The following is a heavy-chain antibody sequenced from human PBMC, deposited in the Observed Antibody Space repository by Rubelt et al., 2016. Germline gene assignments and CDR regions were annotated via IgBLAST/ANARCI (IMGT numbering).Heavy chain of an antibody. CDR1: GLTFSSCT. V-gene: IGHV3-23*01. Sequence: EVQLLESGGDLVQPGGSLRLSCAAAGLTFSSCTMSWFRQAPGKGLEWVSAINYNSGSIYYADSVKGRFTISRDTAKSSLFLLMSSLRDEDTAVYYCARAQYSSGWTGWGQGTLVTVSS. CDR2: INYNSGSI. CDR3: ARAQYSSGWTG. D-gene: IGHD6-19*01. J-gene: IGHJ1*01.